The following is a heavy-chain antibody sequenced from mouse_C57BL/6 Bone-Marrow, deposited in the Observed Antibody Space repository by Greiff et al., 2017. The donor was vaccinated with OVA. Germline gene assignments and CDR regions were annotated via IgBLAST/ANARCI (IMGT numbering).Heavy chain of an antibody. V-gene: IGHV1-72*01. CDR1: GYTFTSYW. J-gene: IGHJ1*03. CDR2: IDPNSGGT. D-gene: IGHD1-1*01. CDR3: ASDYYSSSSIWYFDV. Sequence: QVQLQQPGAELVKPGASVKLSCKASGYTFTSYWMHWVKQRPGRGLEWIGRIDPNSGGTKYNEKFKSKATLTVDKTSSTAYMQLSSLTSEDSAFYYCASDYYSSSSIWYFDVWGTGTTVTVSS.